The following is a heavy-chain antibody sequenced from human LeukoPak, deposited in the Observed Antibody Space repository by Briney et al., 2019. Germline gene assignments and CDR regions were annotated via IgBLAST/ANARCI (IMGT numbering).Heavy chain of an antibody. D-gene: IGHD1-14*01. Sequence: SETLSLTCAVYGGSFSGYYWSWIRQPPGKGLEWIGEINHSGSTNYNPSLKSRVTISVDTSKKQFSLKMSSVTAADTAVYYCARDNGIYFDYWGQGTLVTVSS. CDR2: INHSGST. J-gene: IGHJ4*02. CDR3: ARDNGIYFDY. CDR1: GGSFSGYY. V-gene: IGHV4-34*01.